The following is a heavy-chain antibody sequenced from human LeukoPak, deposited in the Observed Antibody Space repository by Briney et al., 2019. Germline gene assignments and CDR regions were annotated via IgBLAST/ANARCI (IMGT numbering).Heavy chain of an antibody. CDR3: ARGGLLNWFDP. J-gene: IGHJ5*02. V-gene: IGHV4-61*02. CDR2: IYTSGST. Sequence: SQTLSLTCTVSGGSFSSVSYYWSWIRQPAGKGLEWIGRIYTSGSTNYNPSLKSRVTISVDTSKNQFSLKLSSVSAADTAVYYCARGGLLNWFDPWGQGTLVTVPS. D-gene: IGHD1-26*01. CDR1: GGSFSSVSYY.